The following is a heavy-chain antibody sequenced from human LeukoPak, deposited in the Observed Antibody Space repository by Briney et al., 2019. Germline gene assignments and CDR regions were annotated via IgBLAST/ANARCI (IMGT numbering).Heavy chain of an antibody. CDR1: GFIFSSYG. Sequence: PGRSLRLSCAASGFIFSSYGMHWVRQAPGKGLEWVAFIRYDGTNKYYADSVKGRFTISRDNSKNTLYLQMNSLRAEDTAVYYCAKGSSIAARPEGYYYMDVWGKGTTVTVSS. CDR2: IRYDGTNK. J-gene: IGHJ6*03. V-gene: IGHV3-30*02. CDR3: AKGSSIAARPEGYYYMDV. D-gene: IGHD6-6*01.